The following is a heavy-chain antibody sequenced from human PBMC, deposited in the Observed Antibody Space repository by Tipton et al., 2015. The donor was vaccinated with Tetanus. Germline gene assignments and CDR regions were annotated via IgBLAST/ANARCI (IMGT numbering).Heavy chain of an antibody. Sequence: LRLSCAISGDSVSSNSAAWNWIRQSPSRGLEWLGRTYYRSKWYNDYAVSVKSRITINPDTSKNQFSLQLNSVTPEDTAVYYCARDRDDSSGWYRGAYFDYWGQGTLVTVSS. CDR3: ARDRDDSSGWYRGAYFDY. CDR1: GDSVSSNSAA. V-gene: IGHV6-1*01. J-gene: IGHJ4*02. CDR2: TYYRSKWYN. D-gene: IGHD6-19*01.